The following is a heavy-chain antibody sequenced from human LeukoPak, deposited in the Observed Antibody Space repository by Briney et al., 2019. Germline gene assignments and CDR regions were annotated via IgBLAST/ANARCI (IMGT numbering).Heavy chain of an antibody. Sequence: GGSLRLSCAASGFTFNNYIMNWVRQAPGKGLEWVSSISSSSDYIYYADSVKGRFTISRDNAKNSLYLQMNSLRAEDTAVYYCARAGLRYFDWLVSYYMDVWGKGTTVTISS. D-gene: IGHD3-9*01. CDR2: ISSSSDYI. V-gene: IGHV3-21*01. J-gene: IGHJ6*03. CDR1: GFTFNNYI. CDR3: ARAGLRYFDWLVSYYMDV.